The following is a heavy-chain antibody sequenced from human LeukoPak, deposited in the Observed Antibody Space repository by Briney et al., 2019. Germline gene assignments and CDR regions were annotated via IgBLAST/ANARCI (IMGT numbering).Heavy chain of an antibody. J-gene: IGHJ4*02. V-gene: IGHV3-7*04. CDR1: GFTFSSYG. Sequence: PGGSLRLSCAASGFTFSSYGMSWVRQAPGKGLEWVANIKQDGSEKYYVDSVKGRFTISRDNAKNSLYLQMNSLRDEATAVYYCARGLAAFRDYYGSGSLDYWGQGALVTVSS. CDR3: ARGLAAFRDYYGSGSLDY. D-gene: IGHD3-10*01. CDR2: IKQDGSEK.